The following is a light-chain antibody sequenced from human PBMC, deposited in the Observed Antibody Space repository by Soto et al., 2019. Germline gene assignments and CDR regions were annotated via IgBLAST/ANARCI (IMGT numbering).Light chain of an antibody. CDR2: GAS. V-gene: IGKV3-20*01. Sequence: IVLTQSPGPLSLSPGDRATLSCKASQTVSRDFLAWYQQMPGQAPRLLIYGASNRATGIPDRFSGSGSGTDFTLTISRLEPEDFAVYYCQQYGSSGTFGQGTKVDIK. CDR3: QQYGSSGT. J-gene: IGKJ1*01. CDR1: QTVSRDF.